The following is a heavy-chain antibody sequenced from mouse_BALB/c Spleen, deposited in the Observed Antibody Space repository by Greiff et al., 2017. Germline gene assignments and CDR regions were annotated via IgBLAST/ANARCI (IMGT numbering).Heavy chain of an antibody. J-gene: IGHJ3*01. D-gene: IGHD1-1*01. CDR2: ISSGGST. CDR1: GFTFSSYA. Sequence: EVHLVESGGGLVKPGGSLKLSCAASGFTFSSYAMSWVRQTPEKRLEWVASISSGGSTYYPDSVKGRFTISRDNARNILYLQMSSLRSEDTAMYYCARGSSYSAWFAYWGQGTLVTVSA. CDR3: ARGSSYSAWFAY. V-gene: IGHV5-6-5*01.